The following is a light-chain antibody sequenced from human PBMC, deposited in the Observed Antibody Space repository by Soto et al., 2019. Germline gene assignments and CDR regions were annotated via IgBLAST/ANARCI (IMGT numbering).Light chain of an antibody. CDR2: EGS. Sequence: QSVLTQPASVSGSPGQSITISCTGTSSDVGSYNLVSWYQQHPGKAPELMIYEGSKQPSGVSNRFSGSKSGNTASLTISGLQAEDEADYYCCSYAGSSTLVFGGGTKVTVL. J-gene: IGLJ2*01. CDR1: SSDVGSYNL. CDR3: CSYAGSSTLV. V-gene: IGLV2-23*01.